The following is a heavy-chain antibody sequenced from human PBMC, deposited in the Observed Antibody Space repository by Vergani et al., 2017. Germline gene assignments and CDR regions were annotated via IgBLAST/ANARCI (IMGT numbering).Heavy chain of an antibody. D-gene: IGHD6-13*01. J-gene: IGHJ6*02. V-gene: IGHV1-18*01. CDR2: ISAYNGNT. CDR3: ARDYSSSLNYYYYGMDV. Sequence: QVQLVQSGAEVKKPGASVKVSCKASGYTFTSYGISWVRQAPGQGLEWMGWISAYNGNTNYAQKLQGRVTMTTDKSTSTAYMELRSLRSDDTAVYYCARDYSSSLNYYYYGMDVWGQGTTVTVSS. CDR1: GYTFTSYG.